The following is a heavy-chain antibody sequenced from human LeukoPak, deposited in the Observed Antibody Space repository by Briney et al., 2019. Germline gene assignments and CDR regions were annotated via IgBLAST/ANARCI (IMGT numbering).Heavy chain of an antibody. CDR1: GNYC. D-gene: IGHD2/OR15-2a*01. Sequence: GGALRLSCAASGNYCMHWVRQVPGKGLVWVSHINSDGSWTSYADSVKGRFTISKDNAKNTVYLQMNSLRAEDTAVYYCVSFYEKYWGRGTLVTVSS. V-gene: IGHV3-74*01. CDR3: VSFYEKY. CDR2: INSDGSWT. J-gene: IGHJ4*02.